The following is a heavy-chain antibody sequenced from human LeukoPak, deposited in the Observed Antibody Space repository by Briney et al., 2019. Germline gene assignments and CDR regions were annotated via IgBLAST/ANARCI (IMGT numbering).Heavy chain of an antibody. J-gene: IGHJ4*02. Sequence: PSETLSLTCTVSGGSISSSRDYWGWIRQPPGKGLEWIGSIYYSGSTYYNPSLKSRVTISADTSKNQFSLKLSSVTAADTAVYYCARGKTAMVLRGQGTLVTVSS. CDR1: GGSISSSRDY. CDR2: IYYSGST. CDR3: ARGKTAMVL. D-gene: IGHD5-18*01. V-gene: IGHV4-39*07.